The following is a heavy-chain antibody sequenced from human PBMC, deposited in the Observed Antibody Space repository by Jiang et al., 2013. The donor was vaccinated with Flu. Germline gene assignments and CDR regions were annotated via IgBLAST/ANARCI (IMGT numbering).Heavy chain of an antibody. CDR2: INHGGST. J-gene: IGHJ4*02. CDR3: ARRPYYGSGSHPFDY. D-gene: IGHD3-10*01. V-gene: IGHV4-34*01. CDR1: GGSFSGYY. Sequence: VLLKPSETLSLTCAVYGGSFSGYYWSWIRQPPGKGLEWIGEINHGGSTNYNPSLKSRVTISVDTSKNQFSLKLSSVTAADTAVYYCARRPYYGSGSHPFDYWGQGTLVTVSS.